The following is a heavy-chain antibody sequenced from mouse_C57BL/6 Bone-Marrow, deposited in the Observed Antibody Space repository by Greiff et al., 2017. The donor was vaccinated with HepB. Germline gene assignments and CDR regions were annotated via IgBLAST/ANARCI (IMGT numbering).Heavy chain of an antibody. CDR1: GFTFSSYA. CDR2: ISSGGDNT. J-gene: IGHJ4*01. Sequence: EVKLMESGEGLVKPGGSLKLSCAASGFTFSSYAMSWVRQTPEKRLEWVAYISSGGDNTYYADTMKGRFTISRDNPRNTLYLQMSSLKSEDTALYYCARDPYGSGDYAMDYWGQGTSVTVSS. CDR3: ARDPYGSGDYAMDY. D-gene: IGHD1-1*01. V-gene: IGHV5S21*01.